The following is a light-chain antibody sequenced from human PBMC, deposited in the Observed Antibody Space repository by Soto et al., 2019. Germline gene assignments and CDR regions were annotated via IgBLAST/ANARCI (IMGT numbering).Light chain of an antibody. Sequence: ERVMPQSPATLSVSPGGRATLSCRASQNIGNKLAWYQHKPGQAPRVLIYDTSTRAAGIPARFSGSGSETNFTLTIITLQSADFAVYYCQQYNTWRSITFGQGTRLEI. CDR3: QQYNTWRSIT. CDR2: DTS. J-gene: IGKJ5*01. V-gene: IGKV3-15*01. CDR1: QNIGNK.